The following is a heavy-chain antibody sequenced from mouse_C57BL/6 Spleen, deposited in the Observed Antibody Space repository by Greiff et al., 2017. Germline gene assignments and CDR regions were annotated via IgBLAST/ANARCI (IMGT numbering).Heavy chain of an antibody. V-gene: IGHV1-50*01. CDR1: GYTFTSYW. CDR3: ARDGKDYFDY. D-gene: IGHD2-1*01. J-gene: IGHJ2*01. CDR2: IDPSDSYT. Sequence: QVQLQQPGAELVKPGASVKLSCKASGYTFTSYWMQWVKQRPGQGLEWIGEIDPSDSYTNYNQKFKGKATLTEDTSSSTAYMQLSSLTSEDSAVYYCARDGKDYFDYWGQGTTLTVSS.